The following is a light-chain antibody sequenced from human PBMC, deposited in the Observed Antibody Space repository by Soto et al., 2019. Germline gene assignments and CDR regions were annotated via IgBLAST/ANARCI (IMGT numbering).Light chain of an antibody. V-gene: IGKV1-39*01. CDR2: AAS. CDR1: QSISSY. Sequence: DIQMTQSPSCLSAYVAGRFTITCRASQSISSYLNWYQQKPGKAPKLLIYAASSLEGGVPSRFSGSGSGTDFNLTIRSLQSEDFATYYCQQSYTIPINFGQGTRLEIK. J-gene: IGKJ5*01. CDR3: QQSYTIPIN.